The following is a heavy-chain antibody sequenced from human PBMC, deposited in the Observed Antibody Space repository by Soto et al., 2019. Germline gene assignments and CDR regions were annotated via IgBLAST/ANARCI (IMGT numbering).Heavy chain of an antibody. Sequence: DSSKAPGGTFSSYAISWVRQAPGQGLEWMGGIIPIFGTANYAQKFQGRVTITADESTSTAYMERSSLRSEDTAVYCCVARRYSSSWTNLDYWGQGTLVTVSS. CDR2: IIPIFGTA. V-gene: IGHV1-69*01. J-gene: IGHJ4*02. D-gene: IGHD6-13*01. CDR3: VARRYSSSWTNLDY. CDR1: GGTFSSYA.